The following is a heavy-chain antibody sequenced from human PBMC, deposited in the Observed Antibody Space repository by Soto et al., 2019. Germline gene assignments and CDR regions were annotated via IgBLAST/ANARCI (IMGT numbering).Heavy chain of an antibody. CDR1: GGSFSGYY. V-gene: IGHV4-34*01. D-gene: IGHD6-13*01. J-gene: IGHJ4*02. CDR2: INHSGST. CDR3: ARVPRIAAAGTSRGYYFDY. Sequence: PSETLSLTCAVYGGSFSGYYWSWIRQPPGKVLEWIGEINHSGSTNYNPSLKSRVTISVDTSKNQFSLKLSSVTAADTAVYYCARVPRIAAAGTSRGYYFDYWGQGTLVTVSS.